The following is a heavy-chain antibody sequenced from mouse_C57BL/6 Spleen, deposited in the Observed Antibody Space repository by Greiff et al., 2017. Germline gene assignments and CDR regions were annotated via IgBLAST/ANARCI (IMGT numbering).Heavy chain of an antibody. J-gene: IGHJ2*01. CDR1: GFNIKDDY. Sequence: EVMLVESGAELVRPGASVKLSCTASGFNIKDDYMHWVKQRPEQGLEWIGWIDPENGDTEYASKFQGKATITADTSSNTAYLQLSSLTSEDTAVYYCTTGATVVFDYWGQGTTLTVSS. D-gene: IGHD1-1*01. CDR2: IDPENGDT. CDR3: TTGATVVFDY. V-gene: IGHV14-4*01.